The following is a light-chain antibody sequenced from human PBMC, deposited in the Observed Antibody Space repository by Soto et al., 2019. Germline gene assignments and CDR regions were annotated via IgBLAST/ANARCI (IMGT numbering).Light chain of an antibody. CDR3: QQFNSYPVT. Sequence: AIQLTQSPSSLSASVGDRVTITCRASQGISSALAWYQQKPGKAPKLLIYDASSLESGVPSRFSGSGSGTDFTLTISSLQPEDFAAYYCQQFNSYPVTFGQGTRLEIK. CDR2: DAS. V-gene: IGKV1-13*02. CDR1: QGISSA. J-gene: IGKJ5*01.